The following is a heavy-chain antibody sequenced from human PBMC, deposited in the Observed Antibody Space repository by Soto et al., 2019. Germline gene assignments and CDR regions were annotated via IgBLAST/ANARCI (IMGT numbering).Heavy chain of an antibody. CDR3: ARDQGGYYDFWSGYYYYYGMDV. CDR2: ISYDGSNK. CDR1: GFTFSSYA. J-gene: IGHJ6*02. D-gene: IGHD3-3*01. V-gene: IGHV3-30-3*01. Sequence: LRLSCAASGFTFSSYAMHWVRQAPGKGLEWVAVISYDGSNKYYADSVKDRFTISRDNSKNTLYLQMNSLRAEDTAVYYCARDQGGYYDFWSGYYYYYGMDVWGQGTTVTVSS.